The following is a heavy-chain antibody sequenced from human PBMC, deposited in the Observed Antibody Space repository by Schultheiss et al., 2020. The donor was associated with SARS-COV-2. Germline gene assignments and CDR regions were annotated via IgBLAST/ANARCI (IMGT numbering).Heavy chain of an antibody. D-gene: IGHD6-25*01. Sequence: SQTLSLTCTVSGGSISSYYCGWIRQPPGKGLEWIGYIYYSGSTNYNPSLKSRVTISVDTSKNQFSLKLSSVTAADTAVYYCAAASIGYALGPWGQGTLVTVSS. J-gene: IGHJ5*02. V-gene: IGHV4-59*01. CDR3: AAASIGYALGP. CDR2: IYYSGST. CDR1: GGSISSYY.